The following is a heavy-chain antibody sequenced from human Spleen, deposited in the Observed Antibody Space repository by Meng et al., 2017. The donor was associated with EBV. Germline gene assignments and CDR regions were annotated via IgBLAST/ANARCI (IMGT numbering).Heavy chain of an antibody. CDR2: VHYTGST. V-gene: IGHV4-39*01. Sequence: PVAPLPPLCTAAGDSISSFYYWCWIRQPPGRGLEWIGSVHYTGSTYYSPSLKSRVTVSVDTSKNQFSLRLTSVTAADTAVYYCARPFPSWQSPRLDPFGAWGQGTLVTVSS. CDR3: ARPFPSWQSPRLDPFGA. D-gene: IGHD6-19*01. J-gene: IGHJ5*02. CDR1: GDSISSFYY.